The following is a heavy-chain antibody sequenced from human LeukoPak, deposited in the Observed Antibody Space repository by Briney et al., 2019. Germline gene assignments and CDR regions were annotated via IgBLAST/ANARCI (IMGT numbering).Heavy chain of an antibody. Sequence: SETLSLTCTVSGGSISSYYWSWIRQPPGKGLEWIGYIYYSGSTNYNPSLKSRVTISVDTSKNQFSLKLSSVTAADTAVYYCARFGTTSNNWFDPWGQGTLVTVSS. J-gene: IGHJ5*02. V-gene: IGHV4-59*12. CDR1: GGSISSYY. CDR3: ARFGTTSNNWFDP. CDR2: IYYSGST. D-gene: IGHD1-1*01.